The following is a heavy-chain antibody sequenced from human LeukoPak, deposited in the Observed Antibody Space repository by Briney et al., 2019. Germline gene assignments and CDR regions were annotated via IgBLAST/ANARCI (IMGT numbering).Heavy chain of an antibody. CDR2: INHSGST. CDR1: GGSFSGYY. J-gene: IGHJ5*02. CDR3: ARESTGYDILTGYYMKLNCFDP. Sequence: PSETLSLTCAAYGGSFSGYYWSWIRQPPGKGLEWIGEINHSGSTDYNPSLKSRVTISVDTSKNKFSLKLSSVTAADTAVYYCARESTGYDILTGYYMKLNCFDPWGQGTLVTVSS. D-gene: IGHD3-9*01. V-gene: IGHV4-34*01.